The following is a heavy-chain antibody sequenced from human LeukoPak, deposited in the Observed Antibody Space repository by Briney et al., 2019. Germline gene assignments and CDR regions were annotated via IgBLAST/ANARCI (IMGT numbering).Heavy chain of an antibody. D-gene: IGHD6-19*01. CDR2: INPNSGGT. CDR3: ARAGYSSGWYWFDP. J-gene: IGHJ5*02. CDR1: GYTFTGYY. V-gene: IGHV1-2*02. Sequence: GASVKVSCKASGYTFTGYYMHWVRQAPGQGPEWMGWINPNSGGTNYAQKFQGRVTMTRDTSISTAYMELSRLRSDDTAVYYCARAGYSSGWYWFDPWGQGTLVTVSS.